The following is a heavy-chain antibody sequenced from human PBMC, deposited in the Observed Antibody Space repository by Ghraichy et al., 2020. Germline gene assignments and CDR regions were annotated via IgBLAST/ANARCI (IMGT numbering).Heavy chain of an antibody. CDR3: AHIGIVYFYY. CDR1: GFSLSTRGVG. CDR2: IYCDDDK. J-gene: IGHJ4*02. D-gene: IGHD1-14*01. V-gene: IGHV2-5*02. Sequence: SGPTLVKPTQTLTLTCNFSGFSLSTRGVGLGWIRQPKGNALEWLALIYCDDDKRNSPSLKSRLTITKDTSKNQVVLTMTNMDPVDTAPYYCAHIGIVYFYYWGQGTLVTFSS.